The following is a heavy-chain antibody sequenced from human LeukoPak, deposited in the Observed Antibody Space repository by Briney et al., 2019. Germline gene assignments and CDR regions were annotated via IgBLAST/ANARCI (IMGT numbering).Heavy chain of an antibody. CDR1: GFTFSSYG. J-gene: IGHJ4*02. CDR3: AKDKFATPTPDY. D-gene: IGHD2-15*01. CDR2: IRYDGSNK. V-gene: IGHV3-30*02. Sequence: PGGSLRLPCAASGFTFSSYGMHWVSQAPGKGLEWVAFIRYDGSNKYYADSVKGRFTISRDNSKNTLYLQMNSLRAEDTAVYYCAKDKFATPTPDYWGQGTLVTVSS.